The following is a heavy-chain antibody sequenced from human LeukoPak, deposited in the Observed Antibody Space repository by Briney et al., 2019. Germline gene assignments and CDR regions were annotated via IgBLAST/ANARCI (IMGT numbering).Heavy chain of an antibody. J-gene: IGHJ4*02. V-gene: IGHV4-61*02. D-gene: IGHD4-17*01. Sequence: QSSETLSLTCTVSGDSISSGNYFWNWVRQPAGRGLEWCGRIYSSGVADYNPSLKSRLTISVDTSTNQFSLNLLSVTATDTAVYYCARVTVTGADYWGQGTLVTVSS. CDR1: GDSISSGNYF. CDR2: IYSSGVA. CDR3: ARVTVTGADY.